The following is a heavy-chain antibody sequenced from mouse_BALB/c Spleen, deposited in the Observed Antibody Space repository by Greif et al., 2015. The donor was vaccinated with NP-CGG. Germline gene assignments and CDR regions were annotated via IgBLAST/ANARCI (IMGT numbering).Heavy chain of an antibody. V-gene: IGHV5-6*01. CDR3: AGRGGLSFAY. J-gene: IGHJ3*01. CDR2: ISSGGSYT. CDR1: GFTFSSYG. Sequence: EVQLVESGGDLVKPGGSLKLSCAASGFTFSSYGMSWVRQTPDKRLEWVATISSGGSYTYYPDSVKGRFTISRDNAKNTLYLQMSSLKPEDTAMYYCAGRGGLSFAYWGQGTLVTVSA.